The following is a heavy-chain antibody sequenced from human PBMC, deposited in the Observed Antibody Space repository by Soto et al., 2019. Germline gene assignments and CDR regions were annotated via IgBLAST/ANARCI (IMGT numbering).Heavy chain of an antibody. Sequence: GGSLRLSCAASGFTFSSYGMHWVRQAPGKGLEWVAVIWYDGSNKYYADSVKGRFTISRDNSKNTLYLQMNSLRAEDTAVYYCARLSPWDPWDLGYYGMDVWGQGTTVTVSS. CDR3: ARLSPWDPWDLGYYGMDV. V-gene: IGHV3-33*01. CDR1: GFTFSSYG. CDR2: IWYDGSNK. D-gene: IGHD1-26*01. J-gene: IGHJ6*02.